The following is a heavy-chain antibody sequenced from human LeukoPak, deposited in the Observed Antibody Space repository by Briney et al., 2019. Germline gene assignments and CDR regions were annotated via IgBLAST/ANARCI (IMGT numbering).Heavy chain of an antibody. D-gene: IGHD1-26*01. CDR3: ERGGSPIRGYYYYYGMDV. J-gene: IGHJ6*02. CDR2: ISGSGGST. CDR1: GFTFSSYA. V-gene: IGHV3-23*01. Sequence: PGGSLRLSCAASGFTFSSYAMSWVRQAPGKGLEWVSAISGSGGSTYYADSVKGRFTISRDNAKNSLYLQMNSLRAEDTAVYYCERGGSPIRGYYYYYGMDVWGQGTTVTVSS.